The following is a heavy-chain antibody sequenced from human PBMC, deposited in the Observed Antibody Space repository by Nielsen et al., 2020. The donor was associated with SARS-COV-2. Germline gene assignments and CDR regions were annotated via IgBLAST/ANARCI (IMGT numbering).Heavy chain of an antibody. D-gene: IGHD3-3*01. CDR3: ARGVELRFLEWLLSPDDYFDY. Sequence: ASVKVSCKASGYTFISYGISWVRQAPGQGLEWMGWISAYNGNTNYAQKLQGRVTMTTDTSTSTAYMELRSLRSDDTAVYYCARGVELRFLEWLLSPDDYFDYWGQGTLVTVSS. J-gene: IGHJ4*02. CDR1: GYTFISYG. V-gene: IGHV1-18*01. CDR2: ISAYNGNT.